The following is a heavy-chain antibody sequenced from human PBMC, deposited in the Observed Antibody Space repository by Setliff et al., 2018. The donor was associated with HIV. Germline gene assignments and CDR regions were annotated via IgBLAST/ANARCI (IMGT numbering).Heavy chain of an antibody. CDR2: INGDGSTT. CDR3: LMIGGGDY. CDR1: GFIFSSYW. J-gene: IGHJ4*02. V-gene: IGHV3-74*03. Sequence: PGGSLRLSCAASGFIFSSYWMYWVRQGPGKGLVWVSRINGDGSTTTYADSVKGRFTISRDNAKNTLYLQMNSLRADDTAVYYCLMIGGGDYWGQGTLVTVSS. D-gene: IGHD3-22*01.